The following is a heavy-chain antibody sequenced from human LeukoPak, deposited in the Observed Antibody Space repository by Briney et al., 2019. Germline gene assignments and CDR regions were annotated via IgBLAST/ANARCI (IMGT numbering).Heavy chain of an antibody. D-gene: IGHD3-22*01. J-gene: IGHJ1*01. CDR2: ISGGGDST. Sequence: SGGSLRLSCAASGFTFSSYAMSWVRQAPGKGLEWVSGISGGGDSTYYADSVKGRFTISRDNSKNTLYLQMDSLRAEDTAVYYCAKDPSHYYDSSGYYLLGYFQHWGQGTLVTVSS. CDR1: GFTFSSYA. V-gene: IGHV3-23*01. CDR3: AKDPSHYYDSSGYYLLGYFQH.